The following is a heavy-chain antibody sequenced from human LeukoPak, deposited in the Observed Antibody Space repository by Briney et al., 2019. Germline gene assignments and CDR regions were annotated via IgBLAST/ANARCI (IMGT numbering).Heavy chain of an antibody. CDR2: IHPEGNEK. V-gene: IGHV3-7*04. CDR3: ARVDSFSGDH. Sequence: GGSLRLSCAVSGFTFSNFWMSWVRQAPGRGLEWVANIHPEGNEKYHVESVKGRFAISRDNARNSLFLQMNGLRVEDTAIYYCARVDSFSGDHWGQGTLVTVSS. J-gene: IGHJ4*02. CDR1: GFTFSNFW. D-gene: IGHD3/OR15-3a*01.